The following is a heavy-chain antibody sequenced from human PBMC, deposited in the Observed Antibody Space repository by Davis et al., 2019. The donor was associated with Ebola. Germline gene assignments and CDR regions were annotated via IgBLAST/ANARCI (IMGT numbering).Heavy chain of an antibody. D-gene: IGHD2-15*01. V-gene: IGHV4-59*12. CDR2: ISYTGNT. J-gene: IGHJ5*02. Sequence: SETLSLTCTVSGGSISTYHWNWIRQPPGKGLEGIGFISYTGNTNYNPSLKSRVTISVDTSKNQFSLKLSSVTAADTAVYYCARALGYCRFDPWGQGTLVTVSS. CDR3: ARALGYCRFDP. CDR1: GGSISTYH.